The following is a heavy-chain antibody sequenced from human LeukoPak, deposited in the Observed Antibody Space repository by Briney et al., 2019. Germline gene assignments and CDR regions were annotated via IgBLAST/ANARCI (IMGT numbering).Heavy chain of an antibody. D-gene: IGHD4-11*01. CDR2: IKQDGSDK. CDR1: GFTFSTYY. CDR3: ARKESNYVTHFDY. V-gene: IGHV3-7*01. J-gene: IGHJ4*02. Sequence: GGSLRLSCAASGFTFSTYYMSWVRQAPGKGLEWVANIKQDGSDKSYVDSVKGRFTISRDNAKNSLYLQMNSLRAEDTAVYYCARKESNYVTHFDYWGQGTLVTVS.